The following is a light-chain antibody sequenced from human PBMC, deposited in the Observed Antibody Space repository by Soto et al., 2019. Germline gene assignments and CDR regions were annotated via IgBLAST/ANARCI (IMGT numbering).Light chain of an antibody. V-gene: IGKV1-39*01. J-gene: IGKJ5*01. CDR3: QQSYSTLSIT. CDR1: ESISRH. CDR2: AAS. Sequence: DLQMTQSPSSLSASVGDRVTITCRASESISRHLNWYQQKPGKAPKLLIYAASSLQNGVPSRFSGSGSGTDFTLTTSNLQPEDFATYYCQQSYSTLSITFGQGTRLEIK.